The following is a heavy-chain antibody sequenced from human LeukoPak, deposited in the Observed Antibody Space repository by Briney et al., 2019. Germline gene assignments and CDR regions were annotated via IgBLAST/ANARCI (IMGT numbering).Heavy chain of an antibody. Sequence: GGSLRLSCAASGFSVDYNYMTWVRQAPGRGLEWVASIDDTGTHYAASVKGRFDISRDISKNTVSLHLNNVRADDTGLYFCARESGSLTKVTYYGLDIWGPGTAVAVTS. J-gene: IGHJ6*02. CDR3: ARESGSLTKVTYYGLDI. CDR2: IDDTGT. V-gene: IGHV3-66*01. CDR1: GFSVDYNY. D-gene: IGHD3-3*01.